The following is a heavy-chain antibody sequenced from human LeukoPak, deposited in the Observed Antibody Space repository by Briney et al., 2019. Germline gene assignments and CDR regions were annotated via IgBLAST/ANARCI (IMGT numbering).Heavy chain of an antibody. CDR3: AKKYYYDSSGADFDY. J-gene: IGHJ4*02. V-gene: IGHV3-23*01. CDR2: ISGSGGST. CDR1: RFTFSSYA. D-gene: IGHD3-22*01. Sequence: PGGSLRLSCAASRFTFSSYAMSWVRQAPGKGLEWVSAISGSGGSTYYADSVKGRFTISRDNSKNTLYLQMNSLRAEDTAVYYCAKKYYYDSSGADFDYWGQGTLVTVSS.